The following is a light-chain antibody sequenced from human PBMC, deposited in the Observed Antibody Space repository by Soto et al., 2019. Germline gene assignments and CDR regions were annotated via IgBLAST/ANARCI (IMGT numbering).Light chain of an antibody. CDR2: DAS. Sequence: DIQMTQSPSTLSASVGGRVTITCRASQSISSWLAWYQQKPGKAPKLLIYDASILESGVPSRFSGSGSGTEFTLTISSLQPDDFATYYCQQYNSYSETFGQGTKV. V-gene: IGKV1-5*01. CDR3: QQYNSYSET. CDR1: QSISSW. J-gene: IGKJ1*01.